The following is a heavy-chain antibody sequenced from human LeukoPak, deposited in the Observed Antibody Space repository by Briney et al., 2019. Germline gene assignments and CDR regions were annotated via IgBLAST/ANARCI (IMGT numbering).Heavy chain of an antibody. J-gene: IGHJ5*02. V-gene: IGHV3-74*01. Sequence: PGGSLRLSCAASGFTFSSYRMNWVRQAPGKGLVWVSRINSDGINTSYADSVEGRFTISRDNAKNTLNLQMNSLRAEDTAVYYCARDLGQYYDTSDNWFDPWGQGTLVTVSS. CDR2: INSDGINT. D-gene: IGHD3-22*01. CDR1: GFTFSSYR. CDR3: ARDLGQYYDTSDNWFDP.